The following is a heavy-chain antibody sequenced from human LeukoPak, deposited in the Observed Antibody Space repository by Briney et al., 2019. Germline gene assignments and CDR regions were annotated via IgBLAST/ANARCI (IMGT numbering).Heavy chain of an antibody. CDR3: AKAPGLIGPLNY. Sequence: GGSLRLSCAASGFTFDDYAMHWVRHAPGKGLEWVSGISWNSGSIGYADSVKGRFTISRDNAKNSLYLQMNSLRAEDTALYYCAKAPGLIGPLNYWGQGTLVTVSS. CDR2: ISWNSGSI. J-gene: IGHJ4*02. CDR1: GFTFDDYA. V-gene: IGHV3-9*01.